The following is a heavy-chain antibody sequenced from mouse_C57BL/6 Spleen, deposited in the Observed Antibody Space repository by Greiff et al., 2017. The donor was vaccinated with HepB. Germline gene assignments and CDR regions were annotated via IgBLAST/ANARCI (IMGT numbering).Heavy chain of an antibody. J-gene: IGHJ2*01. CDR1: GYSITSGYY. D-gene: IGHD4-1*01. CDR3: ARGELGPLDY. Sequence: VQLKESGPGLVKPSQSLSLTCSVTGYSITSGYYWNWIRQFPGNKLEWMGYISYDGSNNYNPSLKNRISITRDTSKNQFFLKLNSVTTEDTATYYCARGELGPLDYWGQGTTLTVSS. CDR2: ISYDGSN. V-gene: IGHV3-6*01.